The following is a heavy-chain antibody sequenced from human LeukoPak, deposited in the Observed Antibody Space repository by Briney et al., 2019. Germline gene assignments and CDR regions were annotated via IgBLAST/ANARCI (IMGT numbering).Heavy chain of an antibody. CDR2: MNPNSGNT. V-gene: IGHV1-8*01. D-gene: IGHD3-9*01. Sequence: ASVKVSCKASGYTFTSYDINWVRQATGQGLEWMGWMNPNSGNTGYAQKFQGRVTMTRNTSISTAYMELSSLRSEDTAVYYCARGQLRYFDWLLEDYYYYGMDVRGQGTTVTVSS. J-gene: IGHJ6*02. CDR1: GYTFTSYD. CDR3: ARGQLRYFDWLLEDYYYYGMDV.